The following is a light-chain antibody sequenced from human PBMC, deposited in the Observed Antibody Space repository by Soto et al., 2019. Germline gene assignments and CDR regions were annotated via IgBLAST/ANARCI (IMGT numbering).Light chain of an antibody. V-gene: IGKV3-20*01. CDR3: QPYGSSGT. CDR1: QSVSNNY. J-gene: IGKJ1*01. CDR2: GAS. Sequence: IVSTQSQGKVYLSPGERSTLSCRASQSVSNNYLAWYQQKPGQAPRLLIYGASNRATGIPDRFSGSGSGTDFTLTISRLEPEDFAVYYCQPYGSSGTFGQGTKVDIK.